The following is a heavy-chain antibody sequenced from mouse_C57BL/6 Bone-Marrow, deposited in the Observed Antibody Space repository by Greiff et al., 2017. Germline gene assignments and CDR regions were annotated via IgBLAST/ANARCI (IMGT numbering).Heavy chain of an antibody. CDR3: ARQGDDDGDAMDY. CDR1: GFTFSSYG. D-gene: IGHD2-4*01. V-gene: IGHV5-6*01. J-gene: IGHJ4*01. Sequence: EVKLMASGGDLVKPGGSLKLSCAASGFTFSSYGMSWVRQTPDKRLAWVATISSGGSNTYYPDRVKGRFTHSRDNDKNTLYLQMSIRKSEDTAMEYCARQGDDDGDAMDYWGQGTSVTVSS. CDR2: ISSGGSNT.